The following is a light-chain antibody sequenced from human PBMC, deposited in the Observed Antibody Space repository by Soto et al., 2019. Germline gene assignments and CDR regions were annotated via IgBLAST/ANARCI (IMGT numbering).Light chain of an antibody. CDR1: QSVSNNY. CDR3: QQYNNRLS. V-gene: IGKV3-20*01. CDR2: GAS. Sequence: EIVLTQSPGTLSLSPGERATLSCRASQSVSNNYLAWYQQKPGQAPRLLIYGASNRATGIPDRFSGSGSGTDFTLTISSLQSEDFAVYYCQQYNNRLSFGGGTKVDIK. J-gene: IGKJ4*01.